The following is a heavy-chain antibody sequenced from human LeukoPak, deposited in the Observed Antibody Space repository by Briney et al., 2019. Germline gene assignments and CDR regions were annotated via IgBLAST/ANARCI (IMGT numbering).Heavy chain of an antibody. J-gene: IGHJ6*02. CDR3: ATTWGGSYYYYGMDV. V-gene: IGHV3-33*01. D-gene: IGHD7-27*01. CDR1: GFTFSSYG. CDR2: IWYDGSNK. Sequence: GGSLRLSCAASGFTFSSYGMHWVRQAPGKGLEWVAVIWYDGSNKYYEDSVKGRFTISRDNSKNTLYLQMNSLRAEDTAVYYCATTWGGSYYYYGMDVWGQGTTVTVSS.